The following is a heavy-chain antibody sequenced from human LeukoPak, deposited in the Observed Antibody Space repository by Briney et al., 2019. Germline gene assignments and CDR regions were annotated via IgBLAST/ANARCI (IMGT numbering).Heavy chain of an antibody. CDR2: ISSDGNIK. D-gene: IGHD3-3*01. J-gene: IGHJ4*02. V-gene: IGHV3-30*18. CDR3: VKEYHSRGFGAYFDY. Sequence: PGGSLRLSCTASKFTFSHYGMQWVRQAPGKGLEWVAVISSDGNIKVYADSVKGRFTLSRDNSINTVDLQMNSLRAEDTAVYYCVKEYHSRGFGAYFDYWGQGTLVTVSS. CDR1: KFTFSHYG.